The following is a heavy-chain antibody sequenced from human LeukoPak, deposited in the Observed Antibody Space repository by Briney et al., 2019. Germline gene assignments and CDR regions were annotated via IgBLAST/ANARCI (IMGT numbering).Heavy chain of an antibody. CDR3: ATRRGGPYPYYFDH. J-gene: IGHJ4*02. CDR1: GDSFSGYY. Sequence: PSETLSRTCAVYGDSFSGYYWSWIRQSPGTGLEWIGEVNDRGTTNYNPNLKSRVTISVVTSSNQFSLGLTSVTAADTAIYFCATRRGGPYPYYFDHWDQGALVTVSS. D-gene: IGHD2-15*01. V-gene: IGHV4-34*01. CDR2: VNDRGTT.